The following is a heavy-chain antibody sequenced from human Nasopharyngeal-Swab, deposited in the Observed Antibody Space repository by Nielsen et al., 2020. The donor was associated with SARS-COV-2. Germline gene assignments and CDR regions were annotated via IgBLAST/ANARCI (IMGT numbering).Heavy chain of an antibody. V-gene: IGHV1-2*02. CDR3: ASLDAGLQLPYYFDY. J-gene: IGHJ4*02. Sequence: VKVSCKASGYTFTGYYMHWVRQAPGQGLEWMGWINPNSGGTNYAQKFQGRVTMTRDTSISTAYMELSRLRSDDTAVYYCASLDAGLQLPYYFDYWGQGTLVTVSS. CDR1: GYTFTGYY. CDR2: INPNSGGT. D-gene: IGHD5-24*01.